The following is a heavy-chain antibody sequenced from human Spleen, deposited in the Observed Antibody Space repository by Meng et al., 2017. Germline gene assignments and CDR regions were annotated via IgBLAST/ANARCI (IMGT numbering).Heavy chain of an antibody. V-gene: IGHV4-31*01. CDR3: ARGPTTMAHDFDY. Sequence: QGQLQESGPGLVTPSQTLSLSCTVSGGSITSGGYYWSWIRQRQGKGLEWIGYIYYSGSTYYNPSLKSLVTISVDTSKNQFSLKLSSVTAADSAVYYCARGPTTMAHDFDYWGQGTLVTVSS. J-gene: IGHJ4*02. D-gene: IGHD4-11*01. CDR1: GGSITSGGYY. CDR2: IYYSGST.